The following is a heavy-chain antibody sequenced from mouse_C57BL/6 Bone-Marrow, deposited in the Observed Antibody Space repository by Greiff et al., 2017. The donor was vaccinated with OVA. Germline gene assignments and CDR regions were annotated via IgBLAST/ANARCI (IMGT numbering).Heavy chain of an antibody. J-gene: IGHJ2*01. Sequence: EVMLVESGPELVKPGASVKMSCKASGYTFTDYNMHWVKQSHGKSLEWIGYINPNNGGTSYNQKFKGKATLTVNKSSSTAYMELRSLTSEDSAVYYCARSDYDDGDFDYWGQGTTLTVSS. V-gene: IGHV1-22*01. CDR1: GYTFTDYN. CDR2: INPNNGGT. D-gene: IGHD2-4*01. CDR3: ARSDYDDGDFDY.